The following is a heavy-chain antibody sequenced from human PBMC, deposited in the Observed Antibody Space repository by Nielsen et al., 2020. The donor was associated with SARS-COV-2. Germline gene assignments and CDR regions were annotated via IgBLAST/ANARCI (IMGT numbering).Heavy chain of an antibody. CDR2: IWYDGSNK. CDR1: GFTFSSYG. J-gene: IGHJ6*02. D-gene: IGHD6-19*01. CDR3: AREGAGTDYYYGMDV. Sequence: GESLKISRAASGFTFSSYGMHWVRQAPGKGLEWVAVIWYDGSNKYYADSVKGRFTISRDNSKNTLYLQMNSLRAEDTAVYYCAREGAGTDYYYGMDVWGQGTTVTVSS. V-gene: IGHV3-33*01.